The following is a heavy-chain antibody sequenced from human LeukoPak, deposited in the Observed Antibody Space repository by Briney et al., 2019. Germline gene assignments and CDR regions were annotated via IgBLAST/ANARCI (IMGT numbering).Heavy chain of an antibody. CDR2: IYHSGST. V-gene: IGHV4-38-2*01. D-gene: IGHD3-3*01. CDR1: GYSISSGYY. Sequence: PSETLSLTCAVSGYSISSGYYWGWIRQPPGKGLEWIGSIYHSGSTYYNPSLKSRVTISVDTSKNQFSLKLSSVTAADTAVYYCATLWRFDYWGQGTLVTVSS. CDR3: ATLWRFDY. J-gene: IGHJ4*02.